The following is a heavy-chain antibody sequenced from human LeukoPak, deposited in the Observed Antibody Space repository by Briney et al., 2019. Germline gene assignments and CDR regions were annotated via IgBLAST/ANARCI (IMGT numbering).Heavy chain of an antibody. Sequence: GGSLRLSCAASGFTFSSYAMSWVRQAPGKGLEWVSAISGSGGSTYYADSVKGRFTISRDNSKNTLYLQMNSLRAEDTAVYYCARVSDNWGYYFDYWGQGTLVTVSS. CDR2: ISGSGGST. CDR3: ARVSDNWGYYFDY. V-gene: IGHV3-23*01. CDR1: GFTFSSYA. J-gene: IGHJ4*02. D-gene: IGHD7-27*01.